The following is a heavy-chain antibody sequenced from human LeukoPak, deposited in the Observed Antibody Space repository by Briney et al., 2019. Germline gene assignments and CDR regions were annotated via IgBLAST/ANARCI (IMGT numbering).Heavy chain of an antibody. J-gene: IGHJ2*01. CDR2: IDVGSGNT. V-gene: IGHV1-58*01. CDR3: AAASDYGDYGYFDL. CDR1: GFTFTSSA. D-gene: IGHD4-17*01. Sequence: GASVKVSCKASGFTFTSSAVQWVRQAPGQRLEWIGWIDVGSGNTNYAQKFQERVTITRDMSTSTAYMELSSLRSEDTAVYYCAAASDYGDYGYFDLWGHGTLVTVSS.